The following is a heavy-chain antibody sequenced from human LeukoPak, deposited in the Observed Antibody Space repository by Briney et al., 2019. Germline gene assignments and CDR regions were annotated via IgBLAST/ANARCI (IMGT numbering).Heavy chain of an antibody. V-gene: IGHV3-21*01. Sequence: PGGSLRLSCAASGFTLSSYSMNWVRQAPGKGLEWVSSISSSSSYRYYADSVKGRFTISRDNAKNSLYLQMNSLRAEDTAVYYCARSPLPITDSSSFDYWGQGTLVTVSS. CDR3: ARSPLPITDSSSFDY. CDR2: ISSSSSYR. CDR1: GFTLSSYS. J-gene: IGHJ4*02. D-gene: IGHD6-13*01.